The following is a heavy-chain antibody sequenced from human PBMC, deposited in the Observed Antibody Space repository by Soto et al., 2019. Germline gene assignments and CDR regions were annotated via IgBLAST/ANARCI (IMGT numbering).Heavy chain of an antibody. CDR2: IYYSGST. J-gene: IGHJ4*02. Sequence: SETLSLTCTVSGGSISSYYWSWIRQPPGKGLEWIGYIYYSGSTNYNPSLKSRVTISVDTSKNQFSLKLSSVTAADTAVYYCARLLYDRSGFYYFDYWGRGTLVTVSS. V-gene: IGHV4-59*01. CDR1: GGSISSYY. CDR3: ARLLYDRSGFYYFDY. D-gene: IGHD3-22*01.